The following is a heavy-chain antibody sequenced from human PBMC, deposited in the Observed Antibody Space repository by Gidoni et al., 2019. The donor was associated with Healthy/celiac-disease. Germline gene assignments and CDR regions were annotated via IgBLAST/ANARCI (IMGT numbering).Heavy chain of an antibody. CDR2: INPSGGST. V-gene: IGHV1-46*01. J-gene: IGHJ4*02. CDR3: ARDGADIVVVPAAILDY. Sequence: QVQLVQSGAEVKKPGASVKVSCKASGYTFTSYYMHWVRQAPGQGLEWMGIINPSGGSTSYAKKFQGRVTMTRDTSTSTVYMELSSLRSEDTAVYYCARDGADIVVVPAAILDYWGQGTLVTVSS. CDR1: GYTFTSYY. D-gene: IGHD2-2*01.